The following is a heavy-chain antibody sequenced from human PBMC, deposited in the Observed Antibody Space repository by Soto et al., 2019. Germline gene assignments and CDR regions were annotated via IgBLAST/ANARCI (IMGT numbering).Heavy chain of an antibody. Sequence: GGSLRLSCAASGFTFTNYAMNWVRQAPGKGLEWVSIIGGTGDYTYYADSVKGRFTVSRDNSKNTVYLQMNSLRAEDAAVYFCAKGRYCNSASCQGTNWFDPWGQGTLGTVSS. V-gene: IGHV3-23*01. CDR3: AKGRYCNSASCQGTNWFDP. CDR1: GFTFTNYA. J-gene: IGHJ5*02. CDR2: IGGTGDYT. D-gene: IGHD2-2*01.